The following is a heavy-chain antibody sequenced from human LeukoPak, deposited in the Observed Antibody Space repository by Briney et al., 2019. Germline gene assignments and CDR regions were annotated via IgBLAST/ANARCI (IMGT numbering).Heavy chain of an antibody. CDR2: IYHSGST. Sequence: PSETLSLTCAVSGYSLSSGYYWGWIRQPPGKGLEWIGSIYHSGSTYYNPSLKSRVTISVDTSKNQFSLKLSSVIAADTAVYYCARGYYYDSSGHFDYWGQGTLVTVSS. CDR1: GYSLSSGYY. CDR3: ARGYYYDSSGHFDY. J-gene: IGHJ4*02. D-gene: IGHD3-22*01. V-gene: IGHV4-38-2*01.